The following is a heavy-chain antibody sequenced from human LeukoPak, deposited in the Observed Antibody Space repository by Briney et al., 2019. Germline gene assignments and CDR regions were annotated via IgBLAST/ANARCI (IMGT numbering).Heavy chain of an antibody. CDR1: GDSISTSNSY. CDR2: IYYSGNT. CDR3: ARLATTTGPFDY. Sequence: SETLSLTCTVSGDSISTSNSYWGWIRQPPGKGLEWIGSIYYSGNTYYNASLKSRVTISVDTSKNQFSLKLSSVTSADTAVYYCARLATTTGPFDYWGQGTLVTVSS. V-gene: IGHV4-39*07. D-gene: IGHD1-1*01. J-gene: IGHJ4*02.